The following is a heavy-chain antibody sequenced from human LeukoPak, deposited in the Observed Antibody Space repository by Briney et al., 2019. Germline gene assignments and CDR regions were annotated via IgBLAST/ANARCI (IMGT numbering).Heavy chain of an antibody. V-gene: IGHV3-48*03. Sequence: PGGSLRLSCAASGFTFSSYEMNWVRQAPGKGLEWVSYISSSGSTIYYADSVKGRFTISRDNAKNSLYLQMNSLRAEDTAVYYCARGHYDYVWGSYREFDYWGQGTLVTVSS. CDR2: ISSSGSTI. CDR3: ARGHYDYVWGSYREFDY. CDR1: GFTFSSYE. D-gene: IGHD3-16*02. J-gene: IGHJ4*02.